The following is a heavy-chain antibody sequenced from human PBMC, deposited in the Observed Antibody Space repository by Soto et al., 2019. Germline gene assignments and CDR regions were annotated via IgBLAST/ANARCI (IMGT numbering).Heavy chain of an antibody. CDR2: ISSSGSTI. Sequence: GGSLRLSCAAAGFTFRSYEMNWVRQAPWKGLESVSYISSSGSTIYYADSVKGRFTISRDNAKNSLYLQMNSLRAEDTAVYYCARVITGTLDAFDIWGQGTMVTVSS. V-gene: IGHV3-48*03. J-gene: IGHJ3*02. D-gene: IGHD1-7*01. CDR3: ARVITGTLDAFDI. CDR1: GFTFRSYE.